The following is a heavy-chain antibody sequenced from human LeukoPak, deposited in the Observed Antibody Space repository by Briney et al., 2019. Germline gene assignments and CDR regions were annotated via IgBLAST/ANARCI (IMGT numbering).Heavy chain of an antibody. CDR1: GFTFTSYA. Sequence: PGGSLRLSCAVSGFTFTSYAMNWVRQAPGKGLEWVSGISDSGGSTYYADSVKGRFTNSRDNSKNTLYLQMNSLRAEDTAVYYCAKMGGVDYGDYIGIQHWGQGTLVTVSS. D-gene: IGHD4-17*01. CDR3: AKMGGVDYGDYIGIQH. V-gene: IGHV3-23*01. CDR2: ISDSGGST. J-gene: IGHJ1*01.